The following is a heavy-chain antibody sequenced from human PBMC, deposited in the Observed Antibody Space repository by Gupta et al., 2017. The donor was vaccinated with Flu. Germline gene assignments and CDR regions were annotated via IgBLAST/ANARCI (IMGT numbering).Heavy chain of an antibody. Sequence: QLVQSGAEVKTAGYSVKVSCTASGGTFSDSVISWVRQAPGQGLEWIGGIIPYFSTANYAQKCQGRVTITADDSTSTAYMELNSLRSEDTAVYYCARQMVSATVYFYYGMDVWGQGATVTVSS. V-gene: IGHV1-69*01. CDR1: GGTFSDSV. J-gene: IGHJ6*02. CDR3: ARQMVSATVYFYYGMDV. CDR2: IIPYFSTA. D-gene: IGHD2-8*01.